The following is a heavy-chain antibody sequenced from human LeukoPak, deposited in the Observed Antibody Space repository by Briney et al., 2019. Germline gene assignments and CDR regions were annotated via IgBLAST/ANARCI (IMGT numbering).Heavy chain of an antibody. Sequence: WGSLRLSCAASGFTFSSSAMSWVRQAPGKGLVWVSHIKTDGSTTAYADSVKGRFTISRDNAKNTLYLQMNSLRAEDTGVYYRARGNQQLPRSTPDYWGQGTLVTVSS. CDR3: ARGNQQLPRSTPDY. CDR2: IKTDGSTT. J-gene: IGHJ4*02. V-gene: IGHV3-74*01. CDR1: GFTFSSSA. D-gene: IGHD2-2*01.